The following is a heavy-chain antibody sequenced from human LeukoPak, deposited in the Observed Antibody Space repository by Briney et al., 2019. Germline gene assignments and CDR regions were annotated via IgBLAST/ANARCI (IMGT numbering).Heavy chain of an antibody. CDR2: IHYGGST. J-gene: IGHJ4*02. D-gene: IGHD4-23*01. CDR3: GRDYGANSPFFDY. CDR1: GGSFSGYY. V-gene: IGHV4-59*01. Sequence: SETLSLTCTVSGGSFSGYYWSWIRQPPGKGLEWIGYIHYGGSTNYNPSLKSRVSLSVDTSKNQFSLKLSSVTAADTALYYCGRDYGANSPFFDYWGQGTLVTVSS.